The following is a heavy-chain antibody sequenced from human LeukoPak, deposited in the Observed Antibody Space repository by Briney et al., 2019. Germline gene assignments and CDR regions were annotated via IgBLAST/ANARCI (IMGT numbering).Heavy chain of an antibody. V-gene: IGHV4-31*03. Sequence: SETLSFTCTVSGGSISSGGYYWSWIRQHPGKGLEWIGYIYYSGSTYYNPSLKSRVTISVDTSKNQFSLKLSSVTAADTAVYYCARASGSGSYYPYYYGMDVWGQGTTVTVSS. CDR1: GGSISSGGYY. J-gene: IGHJ6*02. D-gene: IGHD3-10*01. CDR2: IYYSGST. CDR3: ARASGSGSYYPYYYGMDV.